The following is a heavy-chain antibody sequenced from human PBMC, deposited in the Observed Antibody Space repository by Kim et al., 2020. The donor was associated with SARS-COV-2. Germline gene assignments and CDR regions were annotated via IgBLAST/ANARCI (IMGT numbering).Heavy chain of an antibody. CDR1: GYTFTSYG. J-gene: IGHJ2*01. CDR3: ARDQDVSLLSSSWYFDL. CDR2: ISAYNGNT. V-gene: IGHV1-18*01. Sequence: ASVKVSCKASGYTFTSYGISWVRQAPGQGLEWMGWISAYNGNTNYAQKLQGRVTMTTDTSTSTAYMELRSLRSDDTAVYYCARDQDVSLLSSSWYFDLWGRGTLVTVSS. D-gene: IGHD3-16*01.